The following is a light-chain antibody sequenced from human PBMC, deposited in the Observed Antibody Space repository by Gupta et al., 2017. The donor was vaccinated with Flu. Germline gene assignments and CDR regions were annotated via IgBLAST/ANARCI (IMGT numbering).Light chain of an antibody. CDR3: QQYYSIPYT. V-gene: IGKV4-1*01. CDR1: QSVLYSSNNKNY. Sequence: NCKSSQSVLYSSNNKNYLAWYQQKPGQPPKLLINWASTRESGVPARFSGSGSGTDFTLTISSLQAEDVAVYYCQQYYSIPYTFGQGTKLEIK. CDR2: WAS. J-gene: IGKJ2*01.